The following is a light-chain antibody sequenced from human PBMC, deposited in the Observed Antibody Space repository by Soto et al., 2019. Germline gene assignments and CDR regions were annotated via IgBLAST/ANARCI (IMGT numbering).Light chain of an antibody. J-gene: IGKJ3*01. Sequence: EIVLTQSPGTLSLSPGERATLSCRASQSVSSSYLAWYQQKPGQAPRLLIYGASSRATGIPDRFSGSGSGTDFTLTISRLEPEDFAVYYCQQYGSHLDFGPGTKVDIK. CDR3: QQYGSHLD. CDR2: GAS. CDR1: QSVSSSY. V-gene: IGKV3-20*01.